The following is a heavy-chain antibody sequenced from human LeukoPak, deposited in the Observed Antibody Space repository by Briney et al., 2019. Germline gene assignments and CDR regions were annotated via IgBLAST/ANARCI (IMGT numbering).Heavy chain of an antibody. V-gene: IGHV3-53*04. Sequence: GGSLRLSCAASGFTVSSNYMSWVRQAPGKGLEWVSVIYSGGSTYYADSVKGRFTISRHNSKNTLYLQMNSLRAEDTAVYYCARASGYTNEVTYFDYWGQGTLVTVSS. CDR3: ARASGYTNEVTYFDY. CDR2: IYSGGST. CDR1: GFTVSSNY. J-gene: IGHJ4*02. D-gene: IGHD1-1*01.